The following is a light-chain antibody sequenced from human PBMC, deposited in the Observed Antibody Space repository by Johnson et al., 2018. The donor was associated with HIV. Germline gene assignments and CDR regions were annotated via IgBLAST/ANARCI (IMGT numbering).Light chain of an antibody. CDR3: GTWDSSLNAYV. V-gene: IGLV1-51*01. CDR2: DNN. J-gene: IGLJ1*01. Sequence: QSVLTQSPSVSAAPGQKVTISCSGSSSNIGNNYVSWYQQLPGTAPKLLIYDNNKRPSGIPDRFSGSKSGTSATLGITGLQTGDEADYYCGTWDSSLNAYVFGAATKVAGL. CDR1: SSNIGNNY.